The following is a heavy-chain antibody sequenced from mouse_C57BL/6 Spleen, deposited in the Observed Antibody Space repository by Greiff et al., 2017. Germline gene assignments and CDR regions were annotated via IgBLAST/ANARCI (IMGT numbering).Heavy chain of an antibody. J-gene: IGHJ4*01. CDR2: IYPGSGNT. D-gene: IGHD2-2*01. CDR1: GYTFTDYY. Sequence: QVQLQQSGPELVKPGASVKISCKASGYTFTDYYINWVKQRPGQGLEWIGWIYPGSGNTKYNEKFKGKATLTVDTSSSTAYMQLSSLTSEDSAVYFCARRGGGLRRDEYYYAMDYWGQGTSVTVSS. V-gene: IGHV1-84*01. CDR3: ARRGGGLRRDEYYYAMDY.